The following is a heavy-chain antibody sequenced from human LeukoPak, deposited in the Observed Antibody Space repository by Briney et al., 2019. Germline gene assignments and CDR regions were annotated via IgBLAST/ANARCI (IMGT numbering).Heavy chain of an antibody. CDR1: GYTFTSYW. J-gene: IGHJ5*02. D-gene: IGHD3-10*01. V-gene: IGHV5-51*01. CDR3: ARGSGRLRSWFDP. CDR2: IYPGDSDT. Sequence: GASVKVSCKASGYTFTSYWIGWVRQMPGKGLEWMGIIYPGDSDTRYSPSFQGQVTISADKSISTAYLQWSSLKASDTAMYYCARGSGRLRSWFDPWGQGTLVTVSS.